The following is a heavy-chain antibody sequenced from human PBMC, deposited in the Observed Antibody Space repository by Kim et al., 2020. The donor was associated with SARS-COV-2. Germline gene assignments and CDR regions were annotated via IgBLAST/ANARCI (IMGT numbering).Heavy chain of an antibody. Sequence: NTKYAQKFQGRVTITRDTSASTAYMELSSLRSEDTAVYYCARGLAAAGDYWGQGTLVTVSS. CDR3: ARGLAAAGDY. V-gene: IGHV1-3*01. CDR2: NT. D-gene: IGHD6-13*01. J-gene: IGHJ4*02.